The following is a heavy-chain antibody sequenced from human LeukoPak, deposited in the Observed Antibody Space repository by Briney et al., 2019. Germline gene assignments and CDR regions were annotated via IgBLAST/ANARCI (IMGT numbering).Heavy chain of an antibody. CDR3: AGAMYDILTGYYHLSY. CDR1: GYTFTSYG. J-gene: IGHJ4*02. CDR2: ISAYNGNT. V-gene: IGHV1-18*04. Sequence: ASVKVSCKASGYTFTSYGISWVRQAPGQGLEWMGWISAYNGNTNYAQKLQGRVTMTTDTSTSTAYMGLRSLRSDDTAVYYCAGAMYDILTGYYHLSYWGQGTLVTVSS. D-gene: IGHD3-9*01.